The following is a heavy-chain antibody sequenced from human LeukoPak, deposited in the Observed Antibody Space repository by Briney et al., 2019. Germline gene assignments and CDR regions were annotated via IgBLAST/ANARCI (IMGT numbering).Heavy chain of an antibody. D-gene: IGHD3-22*01. J-gene: IGHJ4*02. V-gene: IGHV1-46*01. CDR2: INPSGGST. CDR1: GYTFTSYY. Sequence: ASVKVSCKASGYTFTSYYMLWVRQAPGQGLEWMGIINPSGGSTSYAQKFKRRVTMTRDMSTSTVYMELSSLRSEDTAVYYCARDHYDSSGFTRNFDYWGQGTLVTVSS. CDR3: ARDHYDSSGFTRNFDY.